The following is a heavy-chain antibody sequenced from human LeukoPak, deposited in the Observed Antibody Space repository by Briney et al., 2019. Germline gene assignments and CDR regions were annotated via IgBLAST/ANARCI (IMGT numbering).Heavy chain of an antibody. Sequence: GGSLRLSCAASGFTLSSYEMNWVRQAPGKGLEWVSYISSSGSIIYYADSVKGRFTISRDNAKNSLFLQMNSLRAEDTAVYYCARGRGGSSLYYFDYWGQGTLVTVSS. V-gene: IGHV3-48*03. CDR1: GFTLSSYE. CDR2: ISSSGSII. J-gene: IGHJ4*02. D-gene: IGHD2-15*01. CDR3: ARGRGGSSLYYFDY.